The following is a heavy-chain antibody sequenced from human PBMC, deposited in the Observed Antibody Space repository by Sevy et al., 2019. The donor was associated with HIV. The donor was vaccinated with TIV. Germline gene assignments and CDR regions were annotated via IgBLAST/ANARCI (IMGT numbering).Heavy chain of an antibody. Sequence: GGSLRLSCAASTFTFSDYYMTWIRQAPGKGLESVSYISSRGSHIYYADSVKGRFTISRDNAKNSLYLQMNSLRAEDTAVYYYARVRNNYGSYYFDYWGQGTLVTVSS. CDR3: ARVRNNYGSYYFDY. CDR1: TFTFSDYY. V-gene: IGHV3-11*01. CDR2: ISSRGSHI. J-gene: IGHJ4*02. D-gene: IGHD3-10*01.